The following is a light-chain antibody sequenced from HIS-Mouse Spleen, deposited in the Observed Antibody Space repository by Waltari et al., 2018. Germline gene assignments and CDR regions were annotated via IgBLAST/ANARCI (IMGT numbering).Light chain of an antibody. CDR1: SSDVGSYNL. J-gene: IGLJ3*02. CDR3: CSYAGSSTWV. V-gene: IGLV2-23*01. Sequence: QSALTQPASVSGSPGQSITISCTGTSSDVGSYNLVSWYQQHPGKAPKLMIYGGSKRPSGVSKRFSVSKSGNTAYLTISGLQDEDEADYYCCSYAGSSTWVFGGGTKLTVL. CDR2: GGS.